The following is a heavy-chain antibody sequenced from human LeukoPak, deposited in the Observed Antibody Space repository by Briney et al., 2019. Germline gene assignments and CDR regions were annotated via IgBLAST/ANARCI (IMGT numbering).Heavy chain of an antibody. D-gene: IGHD6-13*01. Sequence: PGGSLRLSCAASGFTFSSYAMHWVRQAPGKGLEWVAVISYDGSNKYYADSVKGRFTISRDNSKNTLYLQMNSLRAEDTAVYYCAKDLFNQGRLAEFDYWGQGTLVTVSS. CDR1: GFTFSSYA. CDR3: AKDLFNQGRLAEFDY. CDR2: ISYDGSNK. J-gene: IGHJ4*02. V-gene: IGHV3-30*04.